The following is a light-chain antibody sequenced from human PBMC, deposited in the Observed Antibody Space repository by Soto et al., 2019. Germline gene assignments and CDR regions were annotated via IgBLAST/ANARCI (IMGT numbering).Light chain of an antibody. CDR3: QQYYNWPYT. Sequence: EIVMTQSPATLSVSPGEGATLSCRASQSVTSNLAWYQQQPGQAPRLLIYGTSTRATGIPARLSGSGSGTEFTLTISSLLSEDFAVYYCQQYYNWPYTFGQGTKLEIK. J-gene: IGKJ2*01. CDR2: GTS. CDR1: QSVTSN. V-gene: IGKV3-15*01.